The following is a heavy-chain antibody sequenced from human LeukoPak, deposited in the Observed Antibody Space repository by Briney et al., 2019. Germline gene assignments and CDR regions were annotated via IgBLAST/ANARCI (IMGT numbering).Heavy chain of an antibody. CDR1: GFTFSSYW. CDR3: VRVPSGTWYLDY. J-gene: IGHJ4*02. CDR2: INTDGSRT. D-gene: IGHD3-10*01. V-gene: IGHV3-74*01. Sequence: PGGSLRLSCAASGFTFSSYWMHWVRHAPGKGLVWVSRINTDGSRTSYADSVKGRFTISRDNAKNTLYLQMNSLRAEDTAVYYCVRVPSGTWYLDYWGQGTLVTVSS.